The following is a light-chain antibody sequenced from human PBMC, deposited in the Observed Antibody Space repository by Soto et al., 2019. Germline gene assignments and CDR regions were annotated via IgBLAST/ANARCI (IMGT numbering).Light chain of an antibody. J-gene: IGLJ3*02. V-gene: IGLV2-8*01. Sequence: QSALTQPPSASASPGQSVTISCTGTSSDVGGYNYVSWYQQHPGKAPKLIIYEVTKRPSGVPDRFSGSKSGNTASLTVSGLLAEDEADYYCSSHAGIINVVFGGGTKVTVL. CDR2: EVT. CDR3: SSHAGIINVV. CDR1: SSDVGGYNY.